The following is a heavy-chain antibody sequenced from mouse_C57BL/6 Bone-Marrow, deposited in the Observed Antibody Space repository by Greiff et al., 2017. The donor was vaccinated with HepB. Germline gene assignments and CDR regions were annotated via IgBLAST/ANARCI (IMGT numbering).Heavy chain of an antibody. CDR3: ARWILWVATPYYYAMDY. V-gene: IGHV1-59*01. CDR1: GYTFTSYW. D-gene: IGHD1-1*02. CDR2: IDPSDSYT. Sequence: QVQLQQPGAELVRPGTSVKLSCKASGYTFTSYWMHWVKQRPGQGLEWIGVIDPSDSYTNYNQKFKGKATLTVDTSSSTAYMQLSSLTSEDSAVYYCARWILWVATPYYYAMDYWGQGTSVTVSS. J-gene: IGHJ4*01.